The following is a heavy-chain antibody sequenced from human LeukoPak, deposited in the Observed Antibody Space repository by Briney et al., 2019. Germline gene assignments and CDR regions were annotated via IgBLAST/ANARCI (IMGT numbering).Heavy chain of an antibody. CDR1: GYTFTSYG. Sequence: ASVKVSCKASGYTFTSYGISWVRQAPGQGLEWMGWISAYNGNTNYAQKLQGRVTMTTDTSTSTAYMELRSLRSDDTAVNYCARSIYDFWSGYFYYYYYGMDVWGQGTTVTVSS. J-gene: IGHJ6*02. CDR2: ISAYNGNT. D-gene: IGHD3-3*01. CDR3: ARSIYDFWSGYFYYYYYGMDV. V-gene: IGHV1-18*01.